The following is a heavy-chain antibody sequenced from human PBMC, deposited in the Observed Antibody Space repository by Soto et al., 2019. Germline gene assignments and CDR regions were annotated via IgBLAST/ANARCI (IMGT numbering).Heavy chain of an antibody. CDR3: ARDRRIAARPAYYYYGMDV. V-gene: IGHV1-69*13. J-gene: IGHJ6*02. CDR1: GGAFSSYA. Sequence: SVKVSCKASGGAFSSYAISWVRQAPGQGLEWMGGIIPIFGTANYAQKFQGRVTITADESTSTAYMELSSLRSEDTAMYYCARDRRIAARPAYYYYGMDVWGQGTTVTVSS. CDR2: IIPIFGTA. D-gene: IGHD6-6*01.